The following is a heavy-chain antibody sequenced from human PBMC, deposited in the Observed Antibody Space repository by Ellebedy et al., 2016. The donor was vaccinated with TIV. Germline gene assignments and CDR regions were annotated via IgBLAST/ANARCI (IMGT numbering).Heavy chain of an antibody. D-gene: IGHD1-1*01. V-gene: IGHV3-11*04. CDR2: ISISGTTV. CDR3: AREHMTSTGSPLDY. CDR1: GFTFTDYY. J-gene: IGHJ4*02. Sequence: PGRSLRLSCAASGFTFTDYYMSWIRQSPGKGLEWVSYISISGTTVYYADSVKGRFTISRDISKNTLYLQMNSLRAEDTAVYYCAREHMTSTGSPLDYWGQGTLVTVSS.